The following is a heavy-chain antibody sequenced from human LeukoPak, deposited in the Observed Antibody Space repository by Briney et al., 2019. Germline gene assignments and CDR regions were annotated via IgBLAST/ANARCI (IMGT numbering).Heavy chain of an antibody. CDR3: ASLYSSGSYGMDV. Sequence: SETLSLTCAVSGGSISSSNWWSWVRQPPGKGLEWIGEIYHSGSTNYNPSLKIRVTISVDKSKNQFSLKLSSVTAADTAVYYCASLYSSGSYGMDVWGKGTTVTVSS. CDR2: IYHSGST. CDR1: GGSISSSNW. J-gene: IGHJ6*04. D-gene: IGHD6-25*01. V-gene: IGHV4-4*02.